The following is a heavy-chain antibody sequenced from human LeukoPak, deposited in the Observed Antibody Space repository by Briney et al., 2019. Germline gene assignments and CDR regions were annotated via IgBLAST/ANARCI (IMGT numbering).Heavy chain of an antibody. CDR2: IYYTGST. CDR3: ARGDWYYYYYYMDV. J-gene: IGHJ6*03. CDR1: GGSISSYH. D-gene: IGHD3/OR15-3a*01. V-gene: IGHV4-59*01. Sequence: SETLSLTCTVSGGSISSYHWSWIRQHPGKGREWIGYIYYTGSTNYNPSLKSRVTISVDTSKDQFSLKLSSVTAADAAVYYCARGDWYYYYYYMDVWGKGTTVTISS.